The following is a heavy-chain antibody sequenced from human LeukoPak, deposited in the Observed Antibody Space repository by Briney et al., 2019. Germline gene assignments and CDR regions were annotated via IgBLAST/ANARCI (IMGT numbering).Heavy chain of an antibody. CDR2: INPNSGGT. J-gene: IGHJ4*02. Sequence: ASVKVSCKASSYTFTNYAFTWVRQAPGQGLEWMGWINPNSGGTNYAQKFQGRVTMTRDTSISTAYMELSRLRSDDTAVYYCARDVSLMVDYWGQGTLVTVSS. CDR1: SYTFTNYA. CDR3: ARDVSLMVDY. V-gene: IGHV1-2*02. D-gene: IGHD3-10*01.